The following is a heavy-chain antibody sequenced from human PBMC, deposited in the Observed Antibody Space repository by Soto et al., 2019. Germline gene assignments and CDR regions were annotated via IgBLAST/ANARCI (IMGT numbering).Heavy chain of an antibody. Sequence: QVQLQQWGAGLLKPSETLSLTCAVYGGSFSGYYWSWIRQPPGKGLEWIGEINHSGSTNYNPSLKSRVTISVDPSKNQFSLKLSSVTAADTAVYYCARDKLLWFGENGKYYFDYWGQGTLVTVSS. J-gene: IGHJ4*02. D-gene: IGHD3-10*01. CDR1: GGSFSGYY. CDR3: ARDKLLWFGENGKYYFDY. CDR2: INHSGST. V-gene: IGHV4-34*01.